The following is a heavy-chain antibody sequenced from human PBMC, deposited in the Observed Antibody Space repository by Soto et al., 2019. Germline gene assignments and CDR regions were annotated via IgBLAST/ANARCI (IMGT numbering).Heavy chain of an antibody. CDR3: AKTHLLVVGATSDAFDI. Sequence: GGSLRLSCAASGFTFSSYAMSWVRQAPGKGLEWVSAISGSGGSTYYADSVKGRFTISRDNSKNTLYLQMNSLRAEDTAVYYYAKTHLLVVGATSDAFDIWGQGTMFTVSS. J-gene: IGHJ3*02. V-gene: IGHV3-23*01. CDR2: ISGSGGST. D-gene: IGHD1-26*01. CDR1: GFTFSSYA.